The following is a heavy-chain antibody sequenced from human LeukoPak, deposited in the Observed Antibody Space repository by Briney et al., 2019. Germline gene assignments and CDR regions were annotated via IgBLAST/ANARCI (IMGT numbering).Heavy chain of an antibody. J-gene: IGHJ4*02. CDR1: GGTFSRYA. D-gene: IGHD1-26*01. CDR2: VNPYSGAT. Sequence: ASVKVSCKGSGGTFSRYAFTWVRQAPGQGLEWMGWVNPYSGATNFAQKFQGRVTMTRDTSITTAYMDLTRLTSDDTAVYYCARIRGGNNYHFDSWGQGTLVTVSS. V-gene: IGHV1-2*02. CDR3: ARIRGGNNYHFDS.